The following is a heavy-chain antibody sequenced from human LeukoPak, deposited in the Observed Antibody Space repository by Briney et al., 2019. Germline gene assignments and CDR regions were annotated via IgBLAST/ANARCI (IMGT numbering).Heavy chain of an antibody. CDR2: IYYSGST. Sequence: SETLSLTCTVSGGSISSGGYYWRWLRQHPGKGLEWIGYIYYSGSTYYNPSLKTRITISVDTSKNQFSLKLSSVTAADTAVYYCARIRLHYFDYWGQGTLVTVSS. CDR1: GGSISSGGYY. J-gene: IGHJ4*02. CDR3: ARIRLHYFDY. V-gene: IGHV4-31*03.